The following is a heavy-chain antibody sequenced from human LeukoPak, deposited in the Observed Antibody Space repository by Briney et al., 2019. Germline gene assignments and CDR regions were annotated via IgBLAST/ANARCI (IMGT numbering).Heavy chain of an antibody. CDR1: GFTFSDYW. CDR3: ARFKVTVTSIP. V-gene: IGHV3-74*01. D-gene: IGHD4-11*01. J-gene: IGHJ5*02. CDR2: INPDGSSA. Sequence: SGGSLRLSCAASGFTFSDYWVHWVRQAPGKGLVWVSRINPDGSSASYADSVKGRFTISRDNAKNTLYLQMNSLRAEDTAVYYCARFKVTVTSIPWGQRTLVTVSS.